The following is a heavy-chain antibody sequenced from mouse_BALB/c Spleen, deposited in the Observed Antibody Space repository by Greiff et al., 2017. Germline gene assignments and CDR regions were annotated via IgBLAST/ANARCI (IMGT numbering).Heavy chain of an antibody. CDR3: ARDMGGNYRFAY. J-gene: IGHJ3*01. V-gene: IGHV7-3*02. CDR2: IRNKANGYTT. CDR1: GFTFTDYY. Sequence: EVQRVESGGGLVQPGGSLRLSCATSGFTFTDYYMSWVRQPPGKALEWLGFIRNKANGYTTEYSASVKGRFTISRDNSQSILYLQMNTLRAEDSATYYCARDMGGNYRFAYWGQGTLVTVSA. D-gene: IGHD2-1*01.